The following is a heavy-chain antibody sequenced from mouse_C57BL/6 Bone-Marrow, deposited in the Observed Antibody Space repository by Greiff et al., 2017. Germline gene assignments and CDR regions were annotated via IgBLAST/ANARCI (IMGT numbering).Heavy chain of an antibody. CDR1: GYTFTSYW. J-gene: IGHJ4*01. Sequence: DVQLQESGTVLARPGASVKMSCKTSGYTFTSYWMHWVKQRPGQGLEWIGAIYPGNSDTSYNQKFKGKAKLTAVTSASTAYMELSSLTNEDAAVYSCTSEGISMRTTSPGCWGQGTSVTVSS. D-gene: IGHD6-1*01. V-gene: IGHV1-5*01. CDR3: TSEGISMRTTSPGC. CDR2: IYPGNSDT.